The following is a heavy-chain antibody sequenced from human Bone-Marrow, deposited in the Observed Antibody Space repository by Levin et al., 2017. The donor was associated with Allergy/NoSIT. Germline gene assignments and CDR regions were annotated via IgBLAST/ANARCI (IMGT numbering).Heavy chain of an antibody. J-gene: IGHJ4*02. CDR1: GFTFRTYW. CDR3: ATNRTAGGW. V-gene: IGHV3-7*01. Sequence: SCAASGFTFRTYWMNWVRQAPGKGLEWVANIKQDGSEKYYVDSVKGRFTISRDNAKNSVYLQMNSLTAEDTAIYYCATNRTAGGWWGQGTLVSVSS. D-gene: IGHD2-15*01. CDR2: IKQDGSEK.